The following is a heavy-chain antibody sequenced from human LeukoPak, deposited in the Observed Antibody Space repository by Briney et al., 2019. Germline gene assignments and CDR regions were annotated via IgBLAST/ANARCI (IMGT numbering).Heavy chain of an antibody. CDR2: IYYSGST. CDR3: ARGALNCTNGVCSHPYYYYGMDV. V-gene: IGHV4-59*08. D-gene: IGHD2-8*01. CDR1: GGSISSYY. Sequence: SETLSLTCTVSGGSISSYYWSWIRQPPGKGLEYIGYIYYSGSTNYNPSLKSRVTISVDTSKNQFSLKLSSVTAADTAVYYCARGALNCTNGVCSHPYYYYGMDVWGQGTTVTVSS. J-gene: IGHJ6*02.